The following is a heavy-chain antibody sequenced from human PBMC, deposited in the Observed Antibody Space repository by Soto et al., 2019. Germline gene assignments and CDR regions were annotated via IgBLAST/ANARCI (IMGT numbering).Heavy chain of an antibody. D-gene: IGHD2-15*01. V-gene: IGHV3-33*01. J-gene: IGHJ4*02. Sequence: GGSLRLSCAASGFTFSSYGMHWVRQAPGKGLEWVAVIWYDGSNKYYADSVKGRFTISRDNSKNTLYLQMNSLRAEDTAVYYCATLGYCSGGSCFNPPFDYWGQGTLVTVSS. CDR2: IWYDGSNK. CDR1: GFTFSSYG. CDR3: ATLGYCSGGSCFNPPFDY.